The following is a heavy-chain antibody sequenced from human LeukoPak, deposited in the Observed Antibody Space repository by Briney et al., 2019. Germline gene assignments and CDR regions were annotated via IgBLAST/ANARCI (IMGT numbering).Heavy chain of an antibody. D-gene: IGHD5-18*01. Sequence: PGGSLRLSCAASGFTLSSYSMNWVRQAPGKGLEWVSSISSSSSYIYYADSVKGRFTISRDNAKNSLYLQMNSLRAEDTAVYYCARDGYSYGYYYYWGQGTLVTVSS. V-gene: IGHV3-21*01. J-gene: IGHJ4*02. CDR3: ARDGYSYGYYYY. CDR2: ISSSSSYI. CDR1: GFTLSSYS.